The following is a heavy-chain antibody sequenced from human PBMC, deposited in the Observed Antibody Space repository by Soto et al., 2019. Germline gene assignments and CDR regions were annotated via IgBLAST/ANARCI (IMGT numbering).Heavy chain of an antibody. CDR3: VRGAELLPLWFGELSHPGGMDF. Sequence: QVQLVKSGAEVKKPGASVKVSCKASGYTFTSYYMHWVRQAPGQGLEWMGIINPSGGSTSYAQKFQGRVTMTSDTSTSTVYMELSSLRSEDTAVYYCVRGAELLPLWFGELSHPGGMDFLGQGTTGTVSS. D-gene: IGHD3-10*01. CDR2: INPSGGST. V-gene: IGHV1-46*01. CDR1: GYTFTSYY. J-gene: IGHJ6*02.